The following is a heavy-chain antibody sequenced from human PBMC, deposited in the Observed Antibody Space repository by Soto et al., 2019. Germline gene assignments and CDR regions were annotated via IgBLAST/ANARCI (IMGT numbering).Heavy chain of an antibody. J-gene: IGHJ6*02. CDR3: ARGGVGGYYYDGMDV. D-gene: IGHD3-16*01. Sequence: QVQLVQSGAEVKKPGSSVKVSCKASGGTFSSYAISWVRQAPGQGLEWMGGIIPIFGTANYAQKFQDRVTITAEESTSTAYMELSRLRSEDTAVYYCARGGVGGYYYDGMDVWGQGTTVTVSS. CDR1: GGTFSSYA. V-gene: IGHV1-69*01. CDR2: IIPIFGTA.